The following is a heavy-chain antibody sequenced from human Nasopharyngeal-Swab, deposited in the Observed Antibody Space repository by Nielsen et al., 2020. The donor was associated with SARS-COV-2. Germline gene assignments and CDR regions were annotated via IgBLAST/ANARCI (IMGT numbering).Heavy chain of an antibody. D-gene: IGHD2-2*01. V-gene: IGHV1-46*01. Sequence: WVRQAPGQGLEWMGIINPSGGSTSYAQKFQGRVTMTRDTSTSTVYMELSSLRSEDTAVYYCARDRWPIVVVPAASDAFDIWGQGTMVTVSS. CDR2: INPSGGST. CDR3: ARDRWPIVVVPAASDAFDI. J-gene: IGHJ3*02.